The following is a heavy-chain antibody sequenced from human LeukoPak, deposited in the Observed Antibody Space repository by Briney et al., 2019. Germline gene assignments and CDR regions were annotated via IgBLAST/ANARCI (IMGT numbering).Heavy chain of an antibody. D-gene: IGHD3-10*01. CDR2: IKQDGSEK. V-gene: IGHV3-7*01. Sequence: GGSLRLSCAASGFTFSWYWMSWVRQAPGKGLEWVANIKQDGSEKYYVDSVKGRFTISRDNSKNTLYLQMNSLRAEDTAVYYCARNVWFGELANWFDPWGQGTLVTVSS. CDR1: GFTFSWYW. J-gene: IGHJ5*02. CDR3: ARNVWFGELANWFDP.